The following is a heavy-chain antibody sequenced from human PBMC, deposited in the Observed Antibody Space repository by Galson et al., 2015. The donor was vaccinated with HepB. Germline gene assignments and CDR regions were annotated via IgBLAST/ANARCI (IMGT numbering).Heavy chain of an antibody. V-gene: IGHV3-48*04. Sequence: SLRLSCAASGFTFSSYSMNWVRQAPGKGLEWVSYISSSSSTIYYADSVKGRFTISRDNAKNSLYLQMNSLRAEDTAVYYCAREQYGGTLDYWGQGTLVTVSS. J-gene: IGHJ4*02. CDR1: GFTFSSYS. D-gene: IGHD4-23*01. CDR3: AREQYGGTLDY. CDR2: ISSSSSTI.